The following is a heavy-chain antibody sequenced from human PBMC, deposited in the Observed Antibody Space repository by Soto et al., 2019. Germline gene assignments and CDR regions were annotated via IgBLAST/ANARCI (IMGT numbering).Heavy chain of an antibody. CDR3: AADPSWDSSSWCRPHDAFDL. V-gene: IGHV1-58*01. J-gene: IGHJ3*01. Sequence: MGSSTAAGVGFTSTAWQWGRQANGQRLEWIGWIVVGSGKTNYAQKCQERVTITRDMSTSTAYVELSSLRSEDTAVYYCAADPSWDSSSWCRPHDAFDLWGQGTMVTVSS. CDR2: IVVGSGKT. D-gene: IGHD6-13*01. CDR1: GVGFTSTA.